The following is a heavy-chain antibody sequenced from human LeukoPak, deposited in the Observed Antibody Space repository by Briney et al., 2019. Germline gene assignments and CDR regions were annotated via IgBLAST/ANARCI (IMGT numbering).Heavy chain of an antibody. CDR2: IIPIFGTA. Sequence: ASVKVSCKASGGTFSSYAISWVRQAPGQGLERMGGIIPIFGTANYAQKFQGRVTITADESTSTAYMELSSLRSEDTAVYYCARDRDVSSGKFDYWGQGTLVTVSS. CDR3: ARDRDVSSGKFDY. CDR1: GGTFSSYA. D-gene: IGHD6-19*01. V-gene: IGHV1-69*13. J-gene: IGHJ4*02.